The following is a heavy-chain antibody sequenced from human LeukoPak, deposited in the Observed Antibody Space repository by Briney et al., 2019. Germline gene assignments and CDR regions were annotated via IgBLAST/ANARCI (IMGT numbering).Heavy chain of an antibody. J-gene: IGHJ3*02. CDR2: ISSSSYI. V-gene: IGHV3-21*01. CDR3: ARVAKFQPDAFDI. Sequence: GGSLRLSCAASGFTFSSYSMNWVRQAPGKGLEWVSSISSSSYIYYADSVKGRLTISRDNAKNSLYLQMNSLSAEDTAVYYCARVAKFQPDAFDIWGQGAMVTVSS. CDR1: GFTFSSYS.